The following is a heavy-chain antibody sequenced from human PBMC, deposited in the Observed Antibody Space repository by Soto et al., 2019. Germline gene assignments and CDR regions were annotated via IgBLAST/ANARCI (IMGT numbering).Heavy chain of an antibody. CDR3: ARHGGRRDYYDSSGYPLDGMDV. CDR2: SYYSGRT. V-gene: IGHV4-39*01. D-gene: IGHD3-22*01. CDR1: GGSISSSSYY. Sequence: QLQLQESGPGLVKPSETLSLTCTVSGGSISSSSYYWGWIRQPPGKGLEWIGSSYYSGRTYYNPSIKSRVTISVDTSKNQFSLKLSSVTAADTAVYYCARHGGRRDYYDSSGYPLDGMDVWGQGTTVTVSS. J-gene: IGHJ6*02.